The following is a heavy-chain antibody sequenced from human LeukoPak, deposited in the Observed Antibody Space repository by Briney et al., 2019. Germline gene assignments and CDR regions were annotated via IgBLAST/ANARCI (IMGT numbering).Heavy chain of an antibody. V-gene: IGHV3-21*01. J-gene: IGHJ4*02. CDR2: FSTSSSHI. D-gene: IGHD5-18*01. CDR3: ARDSRYGYSNEY. Sequence: PGGSLRLSCAASGFTFSSHSMNWVRQAPGKGLEWGSYFSTSSSHIYYADSVKGRFTISRDNAKNSLYLQMNNLRAEDTAVYYCARDSRYGYSNEYWAQGTLVTVSS. CDR1: GFTFSSHS.